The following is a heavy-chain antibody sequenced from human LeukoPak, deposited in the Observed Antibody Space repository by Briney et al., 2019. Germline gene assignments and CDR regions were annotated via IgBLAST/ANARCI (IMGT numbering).Heavy chain of an antibody. V-gene: IGHV4-59*01. J-gene: IGHJ5*02. CDR2: IYYSGST. D-gene: IGHD2-8*01. Sequence: SETLSLTCTVSGGSISSYYWSWIRQPPGEGLEWIGYIYYSGSTNYNPSLKSRVTISVDTSKNQFSLKLSSVTAADTAVYYCAREGDKYANWFDTWGQGTLVTVSS. CDR1: GGSISSYY. CDR3: AREGDKYANWFDT.